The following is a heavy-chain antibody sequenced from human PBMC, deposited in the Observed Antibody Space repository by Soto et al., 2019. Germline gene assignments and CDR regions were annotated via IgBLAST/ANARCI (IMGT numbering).Heavy chain of an antibody. D-gene: IGHD2-8*02. CDR1: GGSFSGYY. Sequence: SETLSLTCAVYGGSFSGYYWTWIRQPPGKGLEWIGQINHSGSTNYNPSLRSRVTISVDTSKNQFSLKLSSVTAADTAVYYCARGISMLVVVQTDAPDKYYFDSWGLGTLVTVSS. CDR3: ARGISMLVVVQTDAPDKYYFDS. CDR2: INHSGST. V-gene: IGHV4-34*01. J-gene: IGHJ4*02.